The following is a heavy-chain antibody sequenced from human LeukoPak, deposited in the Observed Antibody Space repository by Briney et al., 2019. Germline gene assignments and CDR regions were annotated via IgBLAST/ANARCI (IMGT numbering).Heavy chain of an antibody. CDR3: TRDPSPTYCSSTSCYTHQNYYYYYMDV. V-gene: IGHV3-49*04. CDR1: GFTFGDYA. D-gene: IGHD2-2*02. J-gene: IGHJ6*03. CDR2: IRSKAYGGTT. Sequence: GGSLRLSCTASGFTFGDYAMSWVRQAPGKGLEWVGFIRSKAYGGTTEYAASVKGRFTISRDDSKSIAYLQMNSLKTEDTAVYYCTRDPSPTYCSSTSCYTHQNYYYYYMDVWGKGTTVTVSS.